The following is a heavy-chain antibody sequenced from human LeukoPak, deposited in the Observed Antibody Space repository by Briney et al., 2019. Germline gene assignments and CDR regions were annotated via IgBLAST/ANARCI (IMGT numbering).Heavy chain of an antibody. V-gene: IGHV4-39*01. CDR2: IYYTGST. CDR1: GGSISSSSYY. CDR3: ARRGGPAYYYGSGRYDY. J-gene: IGHJ4*02. Sequence: SETLSLTCTVSGGSISSSSYYWGWIRQPPGKGLEWIGTIYYTGSTYYNPSLKSRVTISVDTSENQFSLKLSSVTAADTAVYYCARRGGPAYYYGSGRYDYWGQGTRVTVSS. D-gene: IGHD3-10*01.